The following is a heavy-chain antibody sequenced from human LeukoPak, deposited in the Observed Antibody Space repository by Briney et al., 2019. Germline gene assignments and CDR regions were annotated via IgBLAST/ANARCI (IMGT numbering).Heavy chain of an antibody. CDR3: ARDLVWAFDI. CDR2: INPSGGST. V-gene: IGHV1-46*01. J-gene: IGHJ3*02. D-gene: IGHD6-13*01. CDR1: GYTFTSYG. Sequence: ASVKVSCKASGYTFTSYGISWVRQAPGQGLEWMGIINPSGGSTSYAQKFQGRVTMTRDRSTSTVYMELSSLRSEDTAVYYCARDLVWAFDIWGQGTMVTVSS.